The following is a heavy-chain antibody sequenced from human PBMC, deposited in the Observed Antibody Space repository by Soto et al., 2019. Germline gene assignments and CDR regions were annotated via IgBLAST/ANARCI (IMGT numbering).Heavy chain of an antibody. Sequence: SVKVSCKASGGTFSSYAISWVRQAPGQGLEWMGGIIPIFGTANYAQKFQGRVTITADESTSTAYMELSSLRSEDTAVYYCARGAYDFWSGYSSASYYYYGMDVWGQGTTVTVSS. CDR3: ARGAYDFWSGYSSASYYYYGMDV. J-gene: IGHJ6*02. D-gene: IGHD3-3*01. CDR2: IIPIFGTA. V-gene: IGHV1-69*13. CDR1: GGTFSSYA.